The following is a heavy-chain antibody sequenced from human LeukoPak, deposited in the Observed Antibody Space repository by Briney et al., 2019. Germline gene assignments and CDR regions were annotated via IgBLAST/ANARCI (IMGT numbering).Heavy chain of an antibody. J-gene: IGHJ4*02. V-gene: IGHV3-21*01. Sequence: GGSLRLSCAASGFTFSSYSMNWVRQAPGKGLEWVSSISSSSSYIYYADSVKGRFTISRDNAKNSLYLQMNSLRAEDTAVYYCARETPQYSSSHDYWGQGTLVTVSS. CDR3: ARETPQYSSSHDY. CDR1: GFTFSSYS. CDR2: ISSSSSYI. D-gene: IGHD6-13*01.